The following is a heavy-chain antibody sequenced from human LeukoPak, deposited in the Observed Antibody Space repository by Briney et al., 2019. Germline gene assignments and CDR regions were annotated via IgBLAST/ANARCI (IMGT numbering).Heavy chain of an antibody. D-gene: IGHD3/OR15-3a*01. CDR2: IIPIFGTA. CDR1: GGTFSSYA. Sequence: SVKVSCKASGGTFSSYAISWVRQAPGQGLEWIGGIIPIFGTANYAQKFQGRVTITADESTSTAYMELSSLRSEDTAVYYCARERIGGLGGFDPWGQGTLVTVSS. V-gene: IGHV1-69*13. J-gene: IGHJ5*02. CDR3: ARERIGGLGGFDP.